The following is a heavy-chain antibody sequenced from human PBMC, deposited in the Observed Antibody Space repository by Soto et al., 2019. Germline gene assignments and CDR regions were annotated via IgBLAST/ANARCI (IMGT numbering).Heavy chain of an antibody. V-gene: IGHV3-21*01. Sequence: PGGSLRLSCAASGFTFSSYSMNWVRQAPGKGLEWVSSISSSSSYIYYADSVKGRFTISRDNAKNSLYLQMNSLRAEDTAVYYCARGGTYGSGSFYYWGQGALVTVSS. CDR1: GFTFSSYS. D-gene: IGHD3-10*01. CDR3: ARGGTYGSGSFYY. J-gene: IGHJ4*02. CDR2: ISSSSSYI.